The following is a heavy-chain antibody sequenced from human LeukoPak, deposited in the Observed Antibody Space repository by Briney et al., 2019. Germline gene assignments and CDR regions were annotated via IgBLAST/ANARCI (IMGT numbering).Heavy chain of an antibody. J-gene: IGHJ3*02. D-gene: IGHD1-26*01. CDR3: ARDPADVGPDDAFDI. V-gene: IGHV4-34*01. CDR1: GGSFSGYY. Sequence: KPSETLSLTCAVYGGSFSGYYWSWIRQPPGKGLEWIGEINHSGSTNYNPSLKSRVTISVDTSKNQFSLKLSSVTAADTAVYHCARDPADVGPDDAFDIWGQGTMVTVSS. CDR2: INHSGST.